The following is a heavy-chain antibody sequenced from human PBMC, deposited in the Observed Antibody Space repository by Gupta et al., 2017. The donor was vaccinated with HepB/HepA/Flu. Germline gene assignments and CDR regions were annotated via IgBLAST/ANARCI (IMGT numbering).Heavy chain of an antibody. CDR2: ISYDGSNK. V-gene: IGHV3-30-3*01. Sequence: QVQLVASGGGVVQPGRSLRLSCAASGFTFSSYAMHWVRQAPGKGLEWVAVISYDGSNKYYADSVKGRFTISRDNSKNTLYLQMNSLRAEDTAVYYCARSPLDTRYYYYYYYGMDVWGQGTTVTVSS. CDR3: ARSPLDTRYYYYYYYGMDV. CDR1: GFTFSSYA. D-gene: IGHD5-18*01. J-gene: IGHJ6*02.